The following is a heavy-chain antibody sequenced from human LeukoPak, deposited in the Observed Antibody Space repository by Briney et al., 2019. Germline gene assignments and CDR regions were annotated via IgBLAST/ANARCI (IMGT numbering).Heavy chain of an antibody. CDR1: GFTFSSYG. V-gene: IGHV3-30*02. CDR2: IRYDGSNK. D-gene: IGHD4-17*01. Sequence: GGSLRLSCAASGFTFSSYGMHWVRQAPGKGLEWVAFIRYDGSNKYYADSVKGRFTISRDNSKNTLYLQMNSLRAEDTAVYYCAEGLLGDSGYYMDVWGKGTTVTVSS. J-gene: IGHJ6*03. CDR3: AEGLLGDSGYYMDV.